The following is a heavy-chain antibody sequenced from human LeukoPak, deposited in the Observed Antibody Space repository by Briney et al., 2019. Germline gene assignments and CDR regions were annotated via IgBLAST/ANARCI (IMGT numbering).Heavy chain of an antibody. J-gene: IGHJ4*02. CDR2: IKGDGSEK. V-gene: IGHV3-7*03. Sequence: GGSLRLSCAASGFTFSSYAMSWVRQAPGKGLEWVANIKGDGSEKYYVDSVKGRFTISRDSAKNSLYLQMNSLRVEDTAVYYCARDHNYGSDYWGQGTLVTVSS. CDR3: ARDHNYGSDY. D-gene: IGHD5-18*01. CDR1: GFTFSSYA.